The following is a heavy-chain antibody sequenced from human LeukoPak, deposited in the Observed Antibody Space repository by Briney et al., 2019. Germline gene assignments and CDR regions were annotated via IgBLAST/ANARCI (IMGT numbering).Heavy chain of an antibody. CDR3: ARPLYCGGDCYGYYFDY. D-gene: IGHD2-21*02. CDR2: LYPAGSNT. J-gene: IGHJ4*02. CDR1: GYSFTTYW. Sequence: GESLKISCRGSGYSFTTYWIGWVRQMPGKGLEWTGILYPAGSNTIYSPFFQGHATISADKSISTAYLQWSSLKASDAVMYYCARPLYCGGDCYGYYFDYWGQGTLVTVSS. V-gene: IGHV5-51*01.